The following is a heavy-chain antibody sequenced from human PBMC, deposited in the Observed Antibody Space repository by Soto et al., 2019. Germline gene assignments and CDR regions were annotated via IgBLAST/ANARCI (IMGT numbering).Heavy chain of an antibody. V-gene: IGHV4-34*01. Sequence: ETLSLTCAVYGGSFSGYYWSWIRQPPGKGLEWIGEINHSGSTNYNPSLKSRVTISVDTSKNQFSLKLSSVTAADTAVYYCARGREFDYWGQGTLVTVSS. J-gene: IGHJ4*02. CDR3: ARGREFDY. CDR1: GGSFSGYY. CDR2: INHSGST.